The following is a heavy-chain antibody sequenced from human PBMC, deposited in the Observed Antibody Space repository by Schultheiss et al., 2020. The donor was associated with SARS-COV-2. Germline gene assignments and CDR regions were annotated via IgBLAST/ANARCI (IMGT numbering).Heavy chain of an antibody. J-gene: IGHJ4*02. V-gene: IGHV3-23*01. CDR2: ISGSGGST. Sequence: GESLKISCAASGFTVSSNYMSWVRQAPGKGLEWVSVISGSGGSTYYADSVKGRFTISRDNSKNTLYLQMNSLRAEDTAVYYCAVQELRPQWGQGTLVTVST. CDR3: AVQELRPQ. CDR1: GFTVSSNY. D-gene: IGHD1-7*01.